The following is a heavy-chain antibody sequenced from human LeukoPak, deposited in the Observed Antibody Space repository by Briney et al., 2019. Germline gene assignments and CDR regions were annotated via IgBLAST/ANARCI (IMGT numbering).Heavy chain of an antibody. CDR3: ARDPATVTSCFDC. CDR1: GFMFSDYG. Sequence: GGSLRLSCAASGFMFSDYGMHWVRQAPGKGLEWVAVIWYDGSKTYYVDSVKGRFSISRDNSKNTPYLQMSSLKVEDTAIYYCARDPATVTSCFDCWGQGTLVTVSS. V-gene: IGHV3-33*01. CDR2: IWYDGSKT. J-gene: IGHJ4*02. D-gene: IGHD4-17*01.